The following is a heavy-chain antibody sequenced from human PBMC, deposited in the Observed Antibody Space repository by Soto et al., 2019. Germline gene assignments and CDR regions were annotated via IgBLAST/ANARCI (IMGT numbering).Heavy chain of an antibody. CDR2: ISGSGGST. D-gene: IGHD6-19*01. Sequence: GGSLRLSCAASGFTFSSYAMSWVRQAPGKGLEWVSGISGSGGSTYYADSVKGRFTISRDNSKNTLYLQMNSLRAEDTAVYYCAKSSAPGIAVAGTVPRFDYWGQGTRVTAPQ. V-gene: IGHV3-23*01. J-gene: IGHJ4*02. CDR1: GFTFSSYA. CDR3: AKSSAPGIAVAGTVPRFDY.